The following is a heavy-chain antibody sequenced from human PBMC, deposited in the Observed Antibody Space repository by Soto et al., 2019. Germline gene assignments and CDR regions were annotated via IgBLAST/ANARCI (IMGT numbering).Heavy chain of an antibody. CDR2: IIPIFGTP. D-gene: IGHD3-9*01. CDR3: ARGRGKYDILTGYFLACLGY. J-gene: IGHJ4*02. Sequence: SVKVSCKAAGGAFSNHAISWVRQAPGQGLEWMGGIIPIFGTPMYAQEFKGRVTITADKSMSTVYMELSSLRSEDTAVYYCARGRGKYDILTGYFLACLGYWGQGTLVTVSS. CDR1: GGAFSNHA. V-gene: IGHV1-69*06.